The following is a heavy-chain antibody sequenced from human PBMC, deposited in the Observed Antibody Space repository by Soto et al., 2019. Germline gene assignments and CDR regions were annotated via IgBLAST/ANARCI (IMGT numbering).Heavy chain of an antibody. CDR2: INTDGSII. CDR1: GLTFTRYW. D-gene: IGHD3-10*01. V-gene: IGHV3-74*01. J-gene: IGHJ4*02. CDR3: AREDVGSYYGY. Sequence: GGSLRLSCAASGLTFTRYWMHWVRQVPGKGPVWVSRINTDGSIINYADSVRGRFTISRDNAKNTLYLQMNSLRAEDTAVYYCAREDVGSYYGYWGQGTLVTVSS.